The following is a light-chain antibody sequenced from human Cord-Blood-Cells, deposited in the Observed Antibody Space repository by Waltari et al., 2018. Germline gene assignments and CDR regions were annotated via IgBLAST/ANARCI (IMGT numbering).Light chain of an antibody. Sequence: DIQMTQSPSSLSASLGARVTFTCRASQGISNSLAWYQQKPGKAPKLLLYAASRLESGVPSRFSGSGSGTDYTLTISSLQPEDFATYYCQQYYSTPLTFGPGTKVDIK. CDR3: QQYYSTPLT. V-gene: IGKV1-NL1*01. CDR1: QGISNS. J-gene: IGKJ3*01. CDR2: AAS.